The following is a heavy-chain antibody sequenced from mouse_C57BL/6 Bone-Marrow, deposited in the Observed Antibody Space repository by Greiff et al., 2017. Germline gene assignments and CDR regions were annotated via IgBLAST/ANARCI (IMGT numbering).Heavy chain of an antibody. J-gene: IGHJ4*01. D-gene: IGHD2-4*01. CDR2: INPGSGGT. CDR1: GYAFTNYL. V-gene: IGHV1-54*01. CDR3: ARGRVINYYAMDY. Sequence: VQLVESGAELVRPGTSVKVSCKASGYAFTNYLIEWVKQRPGQGLEWIGVINPGSGGTNYNEKFKGKATLTADKSSSTAYMQLSSLTSEDSAVYFCARGRVINYYAMDYWGQGTSVTVSS.